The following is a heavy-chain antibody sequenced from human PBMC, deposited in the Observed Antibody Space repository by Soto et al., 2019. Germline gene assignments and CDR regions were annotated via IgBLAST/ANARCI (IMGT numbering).Heavy chain of an antibody. CDR3: AAPPYYSGSGHYFYCGMDV. CDR2: IVVGSGNT. D-gene: IGHD3-10*01. V-gene: IGHV1-58*01. CDR1: GFTFTNSA. Sequence: SVKVSCKASGFTFTNSAVQWVRQARGQRLEWIGWIVVGSGNTNYAQKFQERVTFTRDMSTSTACMELSSLRSEDTAVYYCAAPPYYSGSGHYFYCGMDVWGQGTTVTVSS. J-gene: IGHJ6*02.